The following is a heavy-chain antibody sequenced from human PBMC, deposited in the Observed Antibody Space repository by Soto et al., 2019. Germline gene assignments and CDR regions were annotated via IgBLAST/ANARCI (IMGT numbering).Heavy chain of an antibody. V-gene: IGHV3-30*18. CDR3: AKDNRRGYSYGSRNAHLVG. J-gene: IGHJ4*02. Sequence: QVQLVESGGGVVQPGRSLRLSCAASGFTFSSYGMHWVRQAPGKGLEWVAVISYDGSNKYYADSVKGRFTISRDNSKNTLYLQMNSLRAEDTAVYYCAKDNRRGYSYGSRNAHLVGWGQGTLVTVSS. D-gene: IGHD5-18*01. CDR2: ISYDGSNK. CDR1: GFTFSSYG.